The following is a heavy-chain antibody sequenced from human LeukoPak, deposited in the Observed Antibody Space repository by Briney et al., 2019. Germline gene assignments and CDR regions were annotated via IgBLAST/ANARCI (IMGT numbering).Heavy chain of an antibody. CDR2: ISGSGGST. D-gene: IGHD3-22*01. J-gene: IGHJ4*02. CDR3: ARGPELYYDSSGYYYFDY. V-gene: IGHV3-23*01. Sequence: GGSLRLSCAASGFTFSSYAMSWVRQAPGKGLEWVSAISGSGGSTYYADSVKGRFTTSRDNSKNTLYLQMNSLRAEDTAVYYCARGPELYYDSSGYYYFDYWGQGTLVTVSS. CDR1: GFTFSSYA.